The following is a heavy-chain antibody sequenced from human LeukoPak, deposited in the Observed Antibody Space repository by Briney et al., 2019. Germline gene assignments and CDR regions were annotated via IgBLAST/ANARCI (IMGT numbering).Heavy chain of an antibody. J-gene: IGHJ4*02. D-gene: IGHD6-19*01. Sequence: PGGSLRLSCGASGFTVSSHYLSWVRQAPGKGLEWVSVIYSGGSTYYVDSVTGRFTISRDNSKNTLYLQMNSLRAEDTAVYYCARGVALHSDGWTPPVYWGQGTLVTVSS. V-gene: IGHV3-66*01. CDR1: GFTVSSHY. CDR3: ARGVALHSDGWTPPVY. CDR2: IYSGGST.